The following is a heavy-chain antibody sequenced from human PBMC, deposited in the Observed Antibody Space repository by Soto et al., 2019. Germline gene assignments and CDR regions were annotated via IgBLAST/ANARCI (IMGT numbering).Heavy chain of an antibody. V-gene: IGHV3-48*02. Sequence: GGSLRLSCAASGFTFSSYAMNWVRQAPGRGLEWVSYLSSSSSTIYYADSVKGRFTISRDNAKNSLYLQMNSLRDEDTAVYYCARDSEYCSGGICYYYYGMDVWGQGTTVTV. CDR1: GFTFSSYA. CDR3: ARDSEYCSGGICYYYYGMDV. D-gene: IGHD2-15*01. CDR2: LSSSSSTI. J-gene: IGHJ6*02.